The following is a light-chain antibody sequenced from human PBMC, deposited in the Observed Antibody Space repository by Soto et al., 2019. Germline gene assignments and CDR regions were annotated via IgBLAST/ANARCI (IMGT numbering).Light chain of an antibody. Sequence: EILMTQSPVTLSVSPGDRATLSCRASQSVNSNLAWYQQKPGQTPKLLIYVASTRATGIPARFSGSGSGTDCTLTIGSLQSEDFAVYYCQQYNVCPLTFGGGTKVEFK. CDR1: QSVNSN. V-gene: IGKV3-15*01. CDR2: VAS. J-gene: IGKJ4*01. CDR3: QQYNVCPLT.